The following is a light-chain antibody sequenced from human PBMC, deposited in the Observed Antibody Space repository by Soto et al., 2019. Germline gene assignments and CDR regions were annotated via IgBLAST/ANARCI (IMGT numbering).Light chain of an antibody. CDR1: QSISTN. V-gene: IGKV3-15*01. Sequence: ERVMTQSPATLSVSPGERVTLSCRASQSISTNLAWYQQKPGQAPRLLIYGASTRATGIPARFSGSGSGTEFTVTISSLQSEDFAVYYCQQYNDWPRTFGHGTKVEI. CDR2: GAS. CDR3: QQYNDWPRT. J-gene: IGKJ1*01.